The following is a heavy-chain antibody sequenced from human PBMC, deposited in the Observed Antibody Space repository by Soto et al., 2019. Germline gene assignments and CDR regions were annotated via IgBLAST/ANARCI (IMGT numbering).Heavy chain of an antibody. D-gene: IGHD6-13*01. V-gene: IGHV4-59*02. CDR1: GDSVTNYF. J-gene: IGHJ4*02. CDR2: MYHGGRT. CDR3: ARYRREAVAGYTLDN. Sequence: SETLSLTCTISGDSVTNYFWSWMRQPPGKGLEWIGHMYHGGRTNYSPSLKSRVTMSLDSSKNQFSLNLSSVTAADTAVYFCARYRREAVAGYTLDNWGQGILVTVSS.